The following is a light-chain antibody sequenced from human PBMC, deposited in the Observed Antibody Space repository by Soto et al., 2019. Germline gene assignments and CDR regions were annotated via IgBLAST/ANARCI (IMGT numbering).Light chain of an antibody. V-gene: IGLV2-14*01. CDR1: SNGVVGYNY. CDR2: EVS. Sequence: SXVTQAASWCVTPLQSVAVACTGTSNGVVGYNYVSWYQQHPCKAPKLMIYEVSNRPSGISNRLSGSKSGKTASLTISGLKAEDEADYYCRSYRNSGSVHYVLGNGKKVTAL. CDR3: RSYRNSGSVHYV. J-gene: IGLJ1*01.